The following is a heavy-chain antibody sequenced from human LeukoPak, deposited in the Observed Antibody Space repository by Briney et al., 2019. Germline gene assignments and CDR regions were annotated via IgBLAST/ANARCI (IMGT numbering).Heavy chain of an antibody. D-gene: IGHD3-9*01. Sequence: GGSLRLSCAASGFSFSDYYMAWIRQSPGKGLEWVSFISSGGDTIYYADSVKGRFIISRDNAKNSLYPQMNSLRAEDTAVYYCARGPVLRYFDWFYWGQGTLVTVSS. V-gene: IGHV3-11*04. CDR2: ISSGGDTI. CDR3: ARGPVLRYFDWFY. J-gene: IGHJ4*02. CDR1: GFSFSDYY.